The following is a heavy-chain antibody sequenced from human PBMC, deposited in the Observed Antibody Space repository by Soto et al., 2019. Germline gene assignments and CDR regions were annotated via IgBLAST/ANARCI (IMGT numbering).Heavy chain of an antibody. CDR1: GFTFSSYW. J-gene: IGHJ3*02. V-gene: IGHV3-74*01. D-gene: IGHD6-6*01. CDR2: INSDESST. CDR3: ARVYGSSYPDDAFDI. Sequence: GGSLRLSCAASGFTFSSYWMHWVRQAPWKGLVWVSRINSDESSTSYADSVKGRFTISRDNAKNTLYLQMNSLRAEDTAVYYCARVYGSSYPDDAFDIWGQGTMVTVSS.